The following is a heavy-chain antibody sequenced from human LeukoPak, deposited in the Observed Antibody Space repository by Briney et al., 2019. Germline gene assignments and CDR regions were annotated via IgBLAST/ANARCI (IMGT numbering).Heavy chain of an antibody. CDR3: ARLTPYSGSPLGDY. V-gene: IGHV4-39*01. D-gene: IGHD1-26*01. J-gene: IGHJ4*02. CDR1: GGSISSSSNF. CDR2: ISYSGST. Sequence: SETLSLTCTVSGGSISSSSNFWGWIRQPPGKGLEWIGSISYSGSTYYNPSLKSRVTISVDTSKNQFSLKLSSVTAADTAVYYCARLTPYSGSPLGDYWGQGTLVTVSS.